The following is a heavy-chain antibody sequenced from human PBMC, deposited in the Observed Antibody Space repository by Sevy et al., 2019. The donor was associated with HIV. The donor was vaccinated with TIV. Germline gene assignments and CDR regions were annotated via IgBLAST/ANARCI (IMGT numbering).Heavy chain of an antibody. D-gene: IGHD2-15*01. Sequence: SETLSLTCTVSGGSISSYYWSWIRQPPGKGLEWIGYIYYSGSTNYNPSLKSRVTISVDTSKNQFSLKLSSVTAADTAVYYCARAERGLRYCSGGSFYSGEGFDYWGQGTLVTVSS. CDR2: IYYSGST. CDR3: ARAERGLRYCSGGSFYSGEGFDY. CDR1: GGSISSYY. J-gene: IGHJ4*02. V-gene: IGHV4-59*01.